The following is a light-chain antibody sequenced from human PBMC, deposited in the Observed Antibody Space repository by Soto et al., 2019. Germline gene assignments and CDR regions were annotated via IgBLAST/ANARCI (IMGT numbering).Light chain of an antibody. CDR2: DDT. Sequence: SYELTQPPSMSVAPGQTARITCGGNDIGDKSVHWYQQKPGQAPLLVVYDDTDRPSGIPERFSGSNSGNTATLTISRVEAGDEADYYCQSYDTGLTGHVLFGGGTKLTVL. V-gene: IGLV3-21*02. CDR3: QSYDTGLTGHVL. CDR1: DIGDKS. J-gene: IGLJ2*01.